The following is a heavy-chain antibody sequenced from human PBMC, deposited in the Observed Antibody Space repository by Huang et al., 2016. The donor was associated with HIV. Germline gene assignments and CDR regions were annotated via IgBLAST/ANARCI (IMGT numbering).Heavy chain of an antibody. CDR2: LTGRGSSS. CDR3: AKADSGAAAGSLVDY. CDR1: GFTFSSYA. J-gene: IGHJ4*02. D-gene: IGHD6-13*01. Sequence: EVQLLESGGGLVQPGGSLRLSCAASGFTFSSYAMSWVRQAQGKGLEWVSSLTGRGSSSYYADSVKGRFTISRDNSKNTLYLQMNSLRAEDTAIYYCAKADSGAAAGSLVDYWGQGTLVTVSS. V-gene: IGHV3-23*01.